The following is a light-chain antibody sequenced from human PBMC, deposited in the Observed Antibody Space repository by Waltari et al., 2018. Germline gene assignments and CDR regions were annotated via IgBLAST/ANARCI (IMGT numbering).Light chain of an antibody. CDR1: TGPVPSGHY. CDR3: LISWTDGRPQ. CDR2: DTT. V-gene: IGLV7-46*01. J-gene: IGLJ2*01. Sequence: QAVVTQEPSLTVSPGGTVTLPCGPRTGPVPSGHYPYWFQQKPGQAPRTLIYDTTDKHSWTPARFSGSLVGGKATLTLSGAQADDEADYYCLISWTDGRPQFGGGTKLTVL.